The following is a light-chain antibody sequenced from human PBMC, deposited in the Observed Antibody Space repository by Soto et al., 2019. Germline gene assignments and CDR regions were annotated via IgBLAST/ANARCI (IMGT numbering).Light chain of an antibody. CDR1: QTISSG. Sequence: DIQMTQSPSTLSGSVGDRVTITCRASQTISSGLAWYQQKPGKAPKVLIYDASSLQSGVPSRFSGSGSGTEFTLTISSLQPGDFATYYCQQSYSIPWTFGQGTKVDIK. J-gene: IGKJ1*01. CDR3: QQSYSIPWT. V-gene: IGKV1-5*01. CDR2: DAS.